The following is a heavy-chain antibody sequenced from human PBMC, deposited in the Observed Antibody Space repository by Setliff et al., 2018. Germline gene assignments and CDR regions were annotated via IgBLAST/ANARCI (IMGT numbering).Heavy chain of an antibody. CDR3: GRLGLAVAGSYDALDV. CDR2: IYPGDSDV. Sequence: GESLKISCQVSGYSFSTKWTVWVRQTPGKGLEWMAMIYPGDSDVRKSPSFPGQVTLSADKSTNTAYLQWSSLKASDTAIYYCGRLGLAVAGSYDALDVWGQGTVVTVSS. V-gene: IGHV5-51*01. CDR1: GYSFSTKW. D-gene: IGHD6-19*01. J-gene: IGHJ3*01.